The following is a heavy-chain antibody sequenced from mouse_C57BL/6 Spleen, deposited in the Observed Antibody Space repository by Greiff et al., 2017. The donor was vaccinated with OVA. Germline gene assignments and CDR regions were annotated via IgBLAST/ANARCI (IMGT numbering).Heavy chain of an antibody. CDR1: GFTFSDYG. CDR3: ARDDYDEAWFAY. Sequence: EVKLVESGGGLVKPGGSLKLSCVASGFTFSDYGMHWVRQAPEKGLEWVAYISSGSSTIYYADTVKGRFTISRDNAKNTLFLQMTSLRSEDTAMYYCARDDYDEAWFAYWGQGTLVTVSA. CDR2: ISSGSSTI. J-gene: IGHJ3*01. D-gene: IGHD2-4*01. V-gene: IGHV5-17*01.